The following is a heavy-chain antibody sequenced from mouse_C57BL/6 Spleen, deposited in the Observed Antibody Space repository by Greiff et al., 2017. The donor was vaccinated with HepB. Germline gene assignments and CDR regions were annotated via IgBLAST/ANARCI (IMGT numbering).Heavy chain of an antibody. CDR2: IHPNSGST. Sequence: QVQLQQPGAELVKPGASVKLSCKASGYTFTSYWMHWVKQRPGQGLEWIGMIHPNSGSTNYNEKFKSKATLTVDKSSSTAYMQLSSLTSEDSAVYDCARRSITRAMDYWGQGTSVTVSS. CDR1: GYTFTSYW. V-gene: IGHV1-64*01. D-gene: IGHD1-1*01. J-gene: IGHJ4*01. CDR3: ARRSITRAMDY.